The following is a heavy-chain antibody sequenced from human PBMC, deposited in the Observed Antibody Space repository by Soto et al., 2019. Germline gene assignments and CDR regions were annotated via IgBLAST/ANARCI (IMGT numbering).Heavy chain of an antibody. J-gene: IGHJ4*02. CDR3: ARWVGYAPHFDS. D-gene: IGHD5-12*01. Sequence: SETLSLTCTVSGGSISSGDYYWSWIRQPPGKGLEWIGYIYYSGSTYYNPSLKSRVTISVDTSKNQFSLKLSSVTAADTAVYYCARWVGYAPHFDSWGQRTLVTVSS. CDR1: GGSISSGDYY. CDR2: IYYSGST. V-gene: IGHV4-30-4*01.